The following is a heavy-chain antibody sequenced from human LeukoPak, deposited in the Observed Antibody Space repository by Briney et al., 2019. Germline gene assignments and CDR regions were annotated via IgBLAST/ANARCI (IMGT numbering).Heavy chain of an antibody. CDR3: ARDSGGRDAFDI. V-gene: IGHV4-59*01. CDR1: GGSISSYY. D-gene: IGHD3-10*01. CDR2: IYYSGST. Sequence: PSETLSLTCTVSGGSISSYYWSWIRQPPGKGLEWIGYIYYSGSTNYNPSLKSRVTISVDTSKNQFSLKLSSVTAADTAVYYCARDSGGRDAFDIWGQGTMDTVSS. J-gene: IGHJ3*02.